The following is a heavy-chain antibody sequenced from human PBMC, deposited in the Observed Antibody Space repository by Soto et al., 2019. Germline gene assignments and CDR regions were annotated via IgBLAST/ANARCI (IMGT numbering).Heavy chain of an antibody. CDR3: TTENTGTRPTVALDF. V-gene: IGHV1-18*04. Sequence: QVQLVQSGGEVKKPGASVKVSCKTSGYTFINYGITWVRQAPGQGLEWMGWISTFNGNTNYAQKFQGRVTMTRDTSTTTAYMELRTLRSDDTAMYYCTTENTGTRPTVALDFWGQGTLVTVPS. CDR1: GYTFINYG. CDR2: ISTFNGNT. J-gene: IGHJ4*02. D-gene: IGHD6-19*01.